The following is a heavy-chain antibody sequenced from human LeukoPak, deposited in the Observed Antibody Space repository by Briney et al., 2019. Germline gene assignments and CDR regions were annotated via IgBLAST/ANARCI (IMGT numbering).Heavy chain of an antibody. J-gene: IGHJ4*02. V-gene: IGHV3-48*02. CDR3: ASGVDTSVGNDY. D-gene: IGHD5-18*01. CDR2: ISVRSSII. CDR1: GFTFSNYD. Sequence: PGGSLRLSSAAPGFTFSNYDMSWVRQAPGKGLEWVSFISVRSSIIYYADSVKGRFTVSRDNAKNSLDLQMNSLREEDTGVYYCASGVDTSVGNDYWGQGTLVTVSS.